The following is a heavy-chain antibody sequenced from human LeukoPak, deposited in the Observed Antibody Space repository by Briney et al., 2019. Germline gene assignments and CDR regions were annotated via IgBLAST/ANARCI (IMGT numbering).Heavy chain of an antibody. CDR1: GGTFSSYA. Sequence: SVKVSCKASGGTFSSYAISWVRQAPGQGLEWMGGIIPIFGTANYAQKFQGRVTITADESTSTAYMELSSLRSEDTAVYYCATETPGSYDSGGYYYYYYGMDVWGQGTTVTVSS. D-gene: IGHD3-22*01. CDR2: IIPIFGTA. V-gene: IGHV1-69*13. CDR3: ATETPGSYDSGGYYYYYYGMDV. J-gene: IGHJ6*02.